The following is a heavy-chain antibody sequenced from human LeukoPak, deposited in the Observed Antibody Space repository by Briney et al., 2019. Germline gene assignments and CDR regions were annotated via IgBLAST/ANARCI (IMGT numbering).Heavy chain of an antibody. CDR2: ISAYNGNT. Sequence: ASVKVSCKASGYTFTSYGISWVRQAPGQGLEWMGWISAYNGNTNYAQKLQGRVTMTTDTSTSTAYMELRSLRSDDTAVYYCARRRGYCSGGSCYSGRNWFDPWGQGTLVTVSS. V-gene: IGHV1-18*01. CDR1: GYTFTSYG. J-gene: IGHJ5*02. CDR3: ARRRGYCSGGSCYSGRNWFDP. D-gene: IGHD2-15*01.